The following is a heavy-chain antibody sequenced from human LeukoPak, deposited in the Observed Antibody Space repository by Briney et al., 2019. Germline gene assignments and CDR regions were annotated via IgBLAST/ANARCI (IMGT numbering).Heavy chain of an antibody. J-gene: IGHJ4*02. D-gene: IGHD5-18*01. Sequence: GGSLRLSCAASGFTFDGFAMFWVRQAPGKGLEWVSGISYNSGSIGYGDSVRGRFTISRDNAKNSLYRQMNSLRPEDTAFYYCVKDPYTATASQWGQGTLVTVSP. CDR3: VKDPYTATASQ. CDR2: ISYNSGSI. V-gene: IGHV3-9*01. CDR1: GFTFDGFA.